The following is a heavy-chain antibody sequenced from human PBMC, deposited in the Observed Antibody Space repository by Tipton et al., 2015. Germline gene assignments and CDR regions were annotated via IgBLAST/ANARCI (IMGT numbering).Heavy chain of an antibody. J-gene: IGHJ6*02. D-gene: IGHD4-17*01. CDR3: ASHYSTVTIPYYYYGMDV. Sequence: TLSLTCTVSGGSISSYYWNWIRQHPGKGLEWIGYIYSSGSTYYNPSLKSRVTISVDTSKNQFSLKLSSVSAADTAVYYCASHYSTVTIPYYYYGMDVWGQGTTVTVSS. CDR2: IYSSGST. V-gene: IGHV4-31*03. CDR1: GGSISSYY.